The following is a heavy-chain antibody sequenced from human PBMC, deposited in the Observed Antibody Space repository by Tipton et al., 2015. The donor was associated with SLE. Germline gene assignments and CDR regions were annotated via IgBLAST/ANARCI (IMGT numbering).Heavy chain of an antibody. D-gene: IGHD2-15*01. CDR2: IYYSGST. CDR1: GGAVTTGGFY. J-gene: IGHJ4*02. V-gene: IGHV4-31*03. CDR3: ARIGGYCSGGACWTFDY. Sequence: TLSLTCTVSGGAVTTGGFYWSWIRQHPGKGLELIGHIYYSGSTDYNPSLKSRVTISVDTSKNQFSLKLNSVTAADTAVYYCARIGGYCSGGACWTFDYWGQGTLATVSS.